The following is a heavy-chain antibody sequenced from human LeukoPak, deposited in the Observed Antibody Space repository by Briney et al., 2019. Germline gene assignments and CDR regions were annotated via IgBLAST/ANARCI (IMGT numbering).Heavy chain of an antibody. D-gene: IGHD2-2*01. J-gene: IGHJ4*02. V-gene: IGHV3-30*04. CDR1: GITFSSYA. CDR2: ISYDGSNK. CDR3: ARVMGRYCSSTSCYVDY. Sequence: GGSLRLSCAASGITFSSYAMHWVRQVPGKGLEWVAVISYDGSNKYYADSVKGRFTISRDNSKNTLYLQMNSLRAEDTAVYYCARVMGRYCSSTSCYVDYWGQGTLVTVSS.